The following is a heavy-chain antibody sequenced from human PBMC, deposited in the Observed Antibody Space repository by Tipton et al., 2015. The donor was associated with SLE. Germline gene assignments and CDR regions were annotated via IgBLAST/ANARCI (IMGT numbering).Heavy chain of an antibody. Sequence: TLSLTCAVSRGSISSSHWWNWVRQPPGKGLEWIGEVYHSGITNYNPSLKGRVTISVDKTKNQFFLKVSSVTAADTAVYYCARDRHYRGNVWFDPWGQGTLVTVSS. CDR1: RGSISSSHW. V-gene: IGHV4-4*02. CDR2: VYHSGIT. D-gene: IGHD5-12*01. J-gene: IGHJ5*02. CDR3: ARDRHYRGNVWFDP.